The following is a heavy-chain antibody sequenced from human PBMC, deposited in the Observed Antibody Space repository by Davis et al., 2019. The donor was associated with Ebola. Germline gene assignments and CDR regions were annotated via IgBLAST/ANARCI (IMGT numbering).Heavy chain of an antibody. CDR3: ARDPPYDQGYDY. CDR1: GDSVSSNSAA. J-gene: IGHJ4*02. D-gene: IGHD3-22*01. CDR2: TYYRSKWFV. V-gene: IGHV6-1*01. Sequence: SQTLSLTCAISGDSVSSNSAACNWIRQSPSRGLEWLGRTYYRSKWFVDYAVSVKSRITINPDTSKNEFSLHLTSVTPEDAAVYYCARDPPYDQGYDYWGQGTLVTVSS.